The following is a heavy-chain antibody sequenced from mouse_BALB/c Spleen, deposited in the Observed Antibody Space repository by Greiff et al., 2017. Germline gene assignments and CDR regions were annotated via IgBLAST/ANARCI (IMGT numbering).Heavy chain of an antibody. CDR3: ARGEGDYYGSSHAMDD. J-gene: IGHJ4*01. V-gene: IGHV2-6-7*01. D-gene: IGHD1-1*01. CDR2: IWGDGST. CDR1: GFSLTGYG. Sequence: VHLVESGPGLVAPSQSLSITCTVSGFSLTGYGVNWVRQPPGKGLEWLGMIWGDGSTDYNSALKSRLSISKDNSKSQVFLKMNSLQTDDTARYYCARGEGDYYGSSHAMDDWGQGTSVTVSS.